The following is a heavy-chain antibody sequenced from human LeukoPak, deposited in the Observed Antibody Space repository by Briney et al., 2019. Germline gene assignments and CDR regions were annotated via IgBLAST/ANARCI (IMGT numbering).Heavy chain of an antibody. D-gene: IGHD6-19*01. J-gene: IGHJ4*02. V-gene: IGHV1-2*02. CDR1: GYTFTGYY. Sequence: GASVKVSCKASGYTFTGYYMHWVRQAPGQGLEWMGWINPNSGGTNYAQKFQGRVTMTRDTSISTAYMELNRLRSDDTAVYYCARDIHPGIAVADLHFWGQGTLVTVSS. CDR2: INPNSGGT. CDR3: ARDIHPGIAVADLHF.